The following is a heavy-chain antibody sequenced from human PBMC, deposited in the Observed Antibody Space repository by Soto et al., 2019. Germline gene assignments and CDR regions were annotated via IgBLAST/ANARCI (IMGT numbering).Heavy chain of an antibody. J-gene: IGHJ4*02. D-gene: IGHD1-26*01. CDR2: INAGNGNT. CDR1: GYTFTSYA. CDR3: ARVLVGATPVDY. Sequence: QVQLVQSGAEEKKPGASVKVSCKASGYTFTSYAMHWVRQAPGQRLEWMGWINAGNGNTKYSQKSQGRGTITRDTSASSAYMELSSLRSEDTAVYYCARVLVGATPVDYWGQGTLVTVSS. V-gene: IGHV1-3*05.